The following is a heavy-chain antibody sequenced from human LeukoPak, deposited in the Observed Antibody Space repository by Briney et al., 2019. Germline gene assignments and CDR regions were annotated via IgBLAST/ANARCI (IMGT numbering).Heavy chain of an antibody. CDR1: GFTFYDYA. J-gene: IGHJ4*02. CDR2: ISGDGGST. Sequence: GGSLRLSXAASGFTFYDYAMHWVRQAPGKGLEWISLISGDGGSTYYADSVKGRFTISRDNSKNSLYLQMNSLRTEDTALYYCAKDMADYYFDYWGQGTLVTVSS. CDR3: AKDMADYYFDY. V-gene: IGHV3-43*02.